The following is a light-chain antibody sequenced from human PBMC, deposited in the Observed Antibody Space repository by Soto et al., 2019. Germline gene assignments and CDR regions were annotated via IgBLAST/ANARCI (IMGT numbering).Light chain of an antibody. CDR3: QYCGYLPI. V-gene: IGKV1-33*01. J-gene: IGKJ3*01. Sequence: DIQMTQSPSSLSASVGDRVTITCQASQDITSYLNWYQHKPGKAPKLLIYDASILEAGVPPRFSGSGAGTYFTFTISSLQHEDVATYYCQYCGYLPIFGPGTTVDFK. CDR2: DAS. CDR1: QDITSY.